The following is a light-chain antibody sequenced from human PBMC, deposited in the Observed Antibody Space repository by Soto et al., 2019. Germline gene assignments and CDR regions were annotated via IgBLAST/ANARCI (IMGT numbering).Light chain of an antibody. CDR1: SSDVGGHNY. CDR2: EVT. Sequence: QSALTQPASVSGSRGQSITISCTGTSSDVGGHNYVSCYQQHPGTAPKLMIYEVTNRPSGVSNRFSGSKSGNTASLTISGLQAEDEADYYCSSYTSSTTLDVVFGGGTKVPVL. J-gene: IGLJ2*01. V-gene: IGLV2-14*01. CDR3: SSYTSSTTLDVV.